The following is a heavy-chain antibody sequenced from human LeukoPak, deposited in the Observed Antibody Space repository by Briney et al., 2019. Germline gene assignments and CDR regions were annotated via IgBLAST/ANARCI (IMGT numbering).Heavy chain of an antibody. CDR1: GFAFNTYA. Sequence: GGSLRLSCAASGFAFNTYAMSWVRQAPGKGLEWVSSISSSSSYIYYADSVKGRFTISRDNAKNSLYLQMNSLRAEDTAVYYCARDFRRDGYNSDYWGQGTLVTVSS. V-gene: IGHV3-21*01. D-gene: IGHD5-24*01. J-gene: IGHJ4*02. CDR3: ARDFRRDGYNSDY. CDR2: ISSSSSYI.